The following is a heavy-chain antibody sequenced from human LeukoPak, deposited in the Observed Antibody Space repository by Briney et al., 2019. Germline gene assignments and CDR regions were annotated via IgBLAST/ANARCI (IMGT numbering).Heavy chain of an antibody. D-gene: IGHD3-22*01. CDR1: GGSISSSSYY. V-gene: IGHV4-39*01. J-gene: IGHJ3*02. CDR3: ARFFYDSSGAYDAFDI. CDR2: IYYSGST. Sequence: SETLSLTCTVSGGSISSSSYYWGWIRQPPGKGLEWIGSIYYSGSTYYNPSLKSRVTISVDTSKNQFSLKLSSVTAADTAVYYCARFFYDSSGAYDAFDIWAKGQWSPSLQ.